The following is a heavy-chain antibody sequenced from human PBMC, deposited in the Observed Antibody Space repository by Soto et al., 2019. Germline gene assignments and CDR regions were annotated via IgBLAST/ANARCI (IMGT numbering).Heavy chain of an antibody. V-gene: IGHV1-3*01. CDR1: GCSFTSYS. J-gene: IGHJ5*02. CDR3: ARSPAATGTSWLDP. D-gene: IGHD6-13*01. Sequence: SVTVPFTGSGCSFTSYSMRWVRQAPGQRLEWMGWINADNGNTKYSQKFQGRVTMTRDTSTSTAYMELRSLRSDDTAVFYCARSPAATGTSWLDPWGQGTLVTVSS. CDR2: INADNGNT.